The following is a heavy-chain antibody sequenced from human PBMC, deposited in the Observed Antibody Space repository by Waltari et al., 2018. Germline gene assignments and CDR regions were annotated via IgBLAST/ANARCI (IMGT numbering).Heavy chain of an antibody. Sequence: QVQLQQWGAGLLKPSETLSLTCAVYGGSFSGYYWSWIRQPPGKGLEWIGSIYYRGSTYYNPSLKSRVTISVDTSKNQFSLKLSSVTAADTAVYYCARHRFGRDIVATRLDVWGKGTTVTVSS. CDR1: GGSFSGYY. D-gene: IGHD5-12*01. CDR2: IYYRGST. V-gene: IGHV4-34*01. CDR3: ARHRFGRDIVATRLDV. J-gene: IGHJ6*04.